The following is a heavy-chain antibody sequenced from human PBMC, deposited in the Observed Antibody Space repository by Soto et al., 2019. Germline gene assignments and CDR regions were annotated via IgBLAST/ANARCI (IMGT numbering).Heavy chain of an antibody. J-gene: IGHJ4*02. D-gene: IGHD3-10*01. CDR1: GFTFGSYA. CDR2: ISYDGSNK. CDR3: ASSNPFTSHFDY. Sequence: GGSLILSCAASGFTFGSYAMHWVRQAPGKGLEWVAVISYDGSNKYYADSVKGRFTISRDNSKNTLYLQMNSLRAEDTAVYYCASSNPFTSHFDYWGQGTLVTVSS. V-gene: IGHV3-30-3*01.